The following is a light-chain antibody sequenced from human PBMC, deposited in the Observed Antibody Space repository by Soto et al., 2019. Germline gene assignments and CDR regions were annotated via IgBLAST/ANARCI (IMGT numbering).Light chain of an antibody. CDR3: SSFAGSTTFPYV. Sequence: QSGLKQPPSASGSRGQSVTISCTGTSSDVGAYDYVSWYQQHPGKAPKLMIYEINKRPSGVPDRFSGSKSGNTASLTVSGLQAEDEADYYCSSFAGSTTFPYVFGTGTKVTVL. J-gene: IGLJ1*01. CDR2: EIN. CDR1: SSDVGAYDY. V-gene: IGLV2-8*01.